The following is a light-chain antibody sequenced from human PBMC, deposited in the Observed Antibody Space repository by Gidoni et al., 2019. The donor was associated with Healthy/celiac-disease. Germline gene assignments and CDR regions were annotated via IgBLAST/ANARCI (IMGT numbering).Light chain of an antibody. J-gene: IGKJ4*01. CDR1: QSVSRY. CDR3: QQRSNWPPLT. CDR2: DAS. Sequence: EIVLTQSPASLSLSPGERATLSCRASQSVSRYLAWYQQKPAQAPRLLIYDASNSATGIPARFSGSGSGTDFTLTISSLEPEDFAVYYCQQRSNWPPLTFGGGTKVEIK. V-gene: IGKV3-11*01.